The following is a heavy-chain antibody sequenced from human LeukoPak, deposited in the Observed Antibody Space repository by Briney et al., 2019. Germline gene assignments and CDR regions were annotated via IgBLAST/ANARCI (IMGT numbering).Heavy chain of an antibody. D-gene: IGHD3-3*01. CDR1: GYSFTSYC. V-gene: IGHV5-51*01. Sequence: GESLKISCKGSGYSFTSYCIGWVRQMPGKGLEWMGIIYPGDSDTRYCPSFQGQVTISADKSISTAYLQWSSLKASDTAMYYCARDKSGSGYYAPGWFDPWGQGTLVTVSS. J-gene: IGHJ5*02. CDR3: ARDKSGSGYYAPGWFDP. CDR2: IYPGDSDT.